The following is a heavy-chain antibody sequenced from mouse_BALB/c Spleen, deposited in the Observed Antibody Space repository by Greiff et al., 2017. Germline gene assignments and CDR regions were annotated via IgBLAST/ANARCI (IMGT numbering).Heavy chain of an antibody. V-gene: IGHV1-20*02. D-gene: IGHD2-3*01. Sequence: VQLQQSGPELVKPGASVKISCKASGYSFTGYFMNWVMQSHGKSLEWIGRINPYNGDTFYNQKFKGKATLTVDKSSSTAHMELRSLASEDSAVYYCAREGDGYWYFDVWGAGTTVTVSS. CDR2: INPYNGDT. CDR3: AREGDGYWYFDV. J-gene: IGHJ1*01. CDR1: GYSFTGYF.